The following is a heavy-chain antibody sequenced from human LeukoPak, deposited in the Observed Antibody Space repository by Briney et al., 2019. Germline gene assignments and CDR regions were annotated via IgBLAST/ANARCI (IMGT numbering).Heavy chain of an antibody. Sequence: SETLSLTCTVSGGSISSYYWSWIRQPAGKGLEWIGRIYTSGSTNYNPSLKSRVAISVDTSKNHFSLKLSSVTAADTAVYYCARGAGDSSGYPHYFDYWGQGILVTVSS. CDR1: GGSISSYY. V-gene: IGHV4-4*07. CDR3: ARGAGDSSGYPHYFDY. J-gene: IGHJ4*02. CDR2: IYTSGST. D-gene: IGHD3-22*01.